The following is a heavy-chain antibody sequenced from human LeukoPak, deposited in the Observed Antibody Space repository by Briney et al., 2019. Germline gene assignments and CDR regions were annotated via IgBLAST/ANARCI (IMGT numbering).Heavy chain of an antibody. CDR2: ISGSGGST. Sequence: PGGSLRLSCAASGFTFSSYAMSWVRQAPGKGLEWVSAISGSGGSTYYADSVKGRFTISRDNSKNTLYLQMNSLRAEDTALYYCAKGRDVGSRSQRYDYWGQGTLVTVSS. D-gene: IGHD3-10*01. J-gene: IGHJ4*02. CDR3: AKGRDVGSRSQRYDY. V-gene: IGHV3-23*01. CDR1: GFTFSSYA.